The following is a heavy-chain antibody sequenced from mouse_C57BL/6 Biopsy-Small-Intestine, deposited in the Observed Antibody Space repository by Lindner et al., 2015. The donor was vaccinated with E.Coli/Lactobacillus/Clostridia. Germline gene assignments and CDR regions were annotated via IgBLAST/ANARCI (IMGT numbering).Heavy chain of an antibody. Sequence: LQESWGGLVKPGGSLKLSCAASGFTFSDYGMHWVRQAPEKGLEWVAYISSGSSTIYYADTVKGRFTISRDNAKNTLFLQMSHLKSEDTAMYYCAKDRYYGSSYYAMDYWGQGTSVTVSS. CDR2: ISSGSSTI. CDR1: GFTFSDYG. J-gene: IGHJ4*01. CDR3: AKDRYYGSSYYAMDY. V-gene: IGHV5-17*03. D-gene: IGHD1-1*01.